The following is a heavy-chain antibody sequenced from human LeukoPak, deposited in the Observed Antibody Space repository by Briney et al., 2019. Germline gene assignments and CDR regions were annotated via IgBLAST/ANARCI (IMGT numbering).Heavy chain of an antibody. J-gene: IGHJ4*02. CDR1: GGTFSSYA. CDR2: IIPIFGTA. D-gene: IGHD1-7*01. V-gene: IGHV1-69*01. CDR3: ALTSAGELYHFDY. Sequence: ASVKVSCKASGGTFSSYAISWVRQAPGQGLEWMGGIIPIFGTANYAQKFQGRVTITADESTSTAYMELSSLRAEDTAVYYCALTSAGELYHFDYWGQGTLVTVSS.